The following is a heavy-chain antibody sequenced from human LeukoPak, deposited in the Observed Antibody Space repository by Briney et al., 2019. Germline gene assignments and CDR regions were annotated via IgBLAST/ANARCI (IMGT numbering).Heavy chain of an antibody. Sequence: GGSLRLSCAASGFTFSSYGMHWVRQAPGKGLEWVAVISYDGSNKYYADSVKGRFTISRDNSKNTLYLQVNSLRAEDTAVYYCAREARGWIDAFDIWGQGTMVTVSS. CDR3: AREARGWIDAFDI. CDR2: ISYDGSNK. D-gene: IGHD6-19*01. CDR1: GFTFSSYG. V-gene: IGHV3-30*03. J-gene: IGHJ3*02.